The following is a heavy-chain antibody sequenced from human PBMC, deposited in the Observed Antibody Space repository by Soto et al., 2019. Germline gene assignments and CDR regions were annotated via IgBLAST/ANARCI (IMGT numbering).Heavy chain of an antibody. V-gene: IGHV4-30-2*01. CDR1: GGSISSGGYS. J-gene: IGHJ3*02. Sequence: QLQLQESGSGLVKPSQTLSLTCAVSGGSISSGGYSWSWIRQPPGKGLEWIGYIYHSGSTYYNPSLKRRATISVNRSNNQFSLKLSSGPAADTAVYYCARDHGGVGGGGAFDIWGQGTMVTVSS. CDR3: ARDHGGVGGGGAFDI. D-gene: IGHD3-16*01. CDR2: IYHSGST.